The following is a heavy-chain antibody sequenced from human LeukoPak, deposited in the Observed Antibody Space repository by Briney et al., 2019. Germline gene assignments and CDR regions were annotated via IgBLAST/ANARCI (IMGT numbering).Heavy chain of an antibody. V-gene: IGHV3-23*01. J-gene: IGHJ4*02. CDR3: AKALVRGVTQGLSFDY. CDR2: ISGSGGST. Sequence: PGGSLRLSCAASGFTFSSYAMSWVRQAPGKGLEWVSAISGSGGSTYYADSVKGRFTISRDNSKNTLYLQMNSLRAEDTAVYYCAKALVRGVTQGLSFDYWGQGTLVTVSS. CDR1: GFTFSSYA. D-gene: IGHD3-10*01.